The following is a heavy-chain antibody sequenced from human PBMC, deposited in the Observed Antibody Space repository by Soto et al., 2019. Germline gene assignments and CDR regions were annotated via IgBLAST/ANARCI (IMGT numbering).Heavy chain of an antibody. CDR2: IYYSGST. D-gene: IGHD4-17*01. CDR1: GGSISSSSYY. CDR3: ARLRLGDYVLY. V-gene: IGHV4-39*01. Sequence: PSETLSLTCTVSGGSISSSSYYWGWIRQPPGKGLEWIGSIYYSGSTYYNPSLKSRVTISVDTSKNQFSLKLSSVTAADTAVYFCARLRLGDYVLYWGKGTLVTVSS. J-gene: IGHJ4*02.